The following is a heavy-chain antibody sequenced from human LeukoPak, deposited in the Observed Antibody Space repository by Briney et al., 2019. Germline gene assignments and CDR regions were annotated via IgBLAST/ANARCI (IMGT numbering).Heavy chain of an antibody. CDR3: ATLDYYDHSDHLMEV. V-gene: IGHV1-2*02. CDR1: GYSFIGYY. J-gene: IGHJ6*03. CDR2: IKLNSGAT. Sequence: ASVKVSRMASGYSFIGYYIHWVRQAPGQGLEWMAWIKLNSGATKYARNFQGRVTVTRETSTTTAYMELRSLRSDDAAVYYFATLDYYDHSDHLMEVWGKGTPVTVSS. D-gene: IGHD3-22*01.